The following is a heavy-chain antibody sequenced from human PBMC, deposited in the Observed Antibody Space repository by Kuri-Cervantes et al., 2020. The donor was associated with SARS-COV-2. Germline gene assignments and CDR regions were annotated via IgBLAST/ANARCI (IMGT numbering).Heavy chain of an antibody. Sequence: GESLKISCAASGFTFSSYSMNWVRQAPGKGLEWVSYISSSSSTIYYADSVKGRFTISRDNAKNSLYLQMNSLRAEDTAVYYCARDRPGIAAASLYYYYMDVWGKGTTVTVSS. D-gene: IGHD6-13*01. CDR1: GFTFSSYS. J-gene: IGHJ6*03. V-gene: IGHV3-48*01. CDR2: ISSSSSTI. CDR3: ARDRPGIAAASLYYYYMDV.